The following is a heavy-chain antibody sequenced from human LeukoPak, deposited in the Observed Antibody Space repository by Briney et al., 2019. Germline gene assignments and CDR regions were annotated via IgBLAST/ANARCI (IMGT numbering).Heavy chain of an antibody. CDR1: GYTFTGYY. CDR2: INPNSGGT. J-gene: IGHJ4*02. CDR3: ARRPRRNGDYVPFDY. Sequence: GASVKVSCKASGYTFTGYYMHWVRQAPGQGLEWMGWINPNSGGTNYAQKFQGRVTMTRYTSISTAYMELSRLRSDDTAVYYCARRPRRNGDYVPFDYWGQGTLVTVSS. D-gene: IGHD4-17*01. V-gene: IGHV1-2*02.